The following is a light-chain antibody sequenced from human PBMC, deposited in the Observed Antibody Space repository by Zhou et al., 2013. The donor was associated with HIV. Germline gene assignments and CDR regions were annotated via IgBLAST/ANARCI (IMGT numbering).Light chain of an antibody. CDR1: QDIRTS. V-gene: IGKV1-13*02. J-gene: IGKJ2*01. CDR2: DAS. CDR3: LQHNSYST. Sequence: ATQLTQSPSSLSASLGDRVTITCRASQDIRTSLAWYQQKPGKAPNLLIYDASTLEGGVPSRFSGTGSGTEFTLTISSLQPEDFATYYCLQHNSYSTFGQGTKLEIK.